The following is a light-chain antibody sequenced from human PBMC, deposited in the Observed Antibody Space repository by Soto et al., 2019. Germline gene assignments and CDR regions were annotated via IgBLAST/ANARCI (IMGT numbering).Light chain of an antibody. V-gene: IGKV3-15*01. CDR3: QQYSNWPIT. CDR2: GAS. J-gene: IGKJ5*01. CDR1: QSVSID. Sequence: EIVMTQSPATVPVSPWERVTLSCRASQSVSIDLAWYQQKPGQAPRLLIYGASTRATGIPARFSGSVSGTEFTLTISSLQSEDFAVYFCQQYSNWPITFGQGTRLEIK.